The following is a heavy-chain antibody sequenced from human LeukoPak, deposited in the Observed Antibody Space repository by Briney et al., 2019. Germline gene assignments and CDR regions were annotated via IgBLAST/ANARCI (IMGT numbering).Heavy chain of an antibody. CDR1: GGSISSYY. J-gene: IGHJ4*02. D-gene: IGHD5-18*01. V-gene: IGHV4-59*01. CDR3: ARGAAGYSYG. Sequence: SETLSLTCTVSGGSISSYYWSWIRQPPGKGLEWIGHTYYSGSTNYNPSLKSRVTISIDTSKNQFSLRLSSVTAADTAVYYCARGAAGYSYGWGQGTLVTVSS. CDR2: TYYSGST.